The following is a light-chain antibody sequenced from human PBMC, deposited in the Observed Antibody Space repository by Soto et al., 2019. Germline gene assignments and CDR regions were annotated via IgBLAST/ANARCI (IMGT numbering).Light chain of an antibody. CDR1: SSDVGAYNF. CDR3: QSYDSTLSARYV. Sequence: QSALTQPASVSGSPGQSITISCTGTSSDVGAYNFVSWYQQFPGKAPKLMIYEVSNRPSGVSDRFSGSKSGNTASLIISGLQAEDEGDYYCQSYDSTLSARYVFGTGTKLTVL. J-gene: IGLJ1*01. V-gene: IGLV2-14*01. CDR2: EVS.